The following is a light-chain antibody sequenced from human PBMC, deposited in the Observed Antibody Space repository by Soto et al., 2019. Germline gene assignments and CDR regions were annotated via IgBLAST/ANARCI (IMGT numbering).Light chain of an antibody. CDR2: AAS. CDR3: QQRYSTTQT. Sequence: DIQMTQSPSSLSASVGDRVTITCRASQSISSYLNWYQQKPGKAPKLLIYAASSLQSGAPSRFSGSGSGTDFTLTISSLQPEDFATYYCQQRYSTTQTFGQGTKVDIK. CDR1: QSISSY. J-gene: IGKJ1*01. V-gene: IGKV1-39*01.